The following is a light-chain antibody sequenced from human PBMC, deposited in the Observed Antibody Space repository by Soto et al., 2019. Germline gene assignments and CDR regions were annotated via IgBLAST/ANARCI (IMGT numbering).Light chain of an antibody. CDR3: QQYGNSPWT. V-gene: IGKV3-20*01. J-gene: IGKJ1*01. CDR2: VAS. Sequence: EIVLTQSPGTLSLSPGERATLSCRASQSISSNYLAWYQQKPGQTPRLLIYVASIRATGIPDRFSGSGSGTDFTLTISRLEPEDFAVYYCQQYGNSPWTFGQRTKVEI. CDR1: QSISSNY.